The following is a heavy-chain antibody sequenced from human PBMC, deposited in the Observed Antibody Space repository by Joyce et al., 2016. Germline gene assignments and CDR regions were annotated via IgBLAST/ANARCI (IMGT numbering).Heavy chain of an antibody. CDR3: AKGITIFRVISQPFDS. D-gene: IGHD3-3*01. CDR1: GFSFSSFA. J-gene: IGHJ4*02. CDR2: ISTGGSST. V-gene: IGHV3-23*01. Sequence: EVQLWESGGGLVQPGGSLRLSCAASGFSFSSFAMSWVRQAPGKGLEWVSGISTGGSSTKYADSVKGRFTISRDNSNNTLYLQMKSLGPEDTAVYYCAKGITIFRVISQPFDSWGQGTLVTVSS.